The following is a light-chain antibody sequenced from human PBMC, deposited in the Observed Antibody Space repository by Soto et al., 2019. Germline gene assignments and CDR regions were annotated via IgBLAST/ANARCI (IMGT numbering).Light chain of an antibody. CDR1: QSLVHTDGKTY. Sequence: DIVLTQTPLSSPVTLGQPASISCTSSQSLVHTDGKTYLSWLQQRPGQPPRLLIYKISDRLSGVPDRFTGSGAGTEFTPKISRVEAEDVGTYYCMQATRFPFTFGGGTKVEIK. CDR2: KIS. V-gene: IGKV2-24*01. J-gene: IGKJ4*02. CDR3: MQATRFPFT.